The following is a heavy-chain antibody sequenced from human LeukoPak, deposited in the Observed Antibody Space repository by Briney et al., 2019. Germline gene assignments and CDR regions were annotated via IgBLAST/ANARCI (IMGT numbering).Heavy chain of an antibody. CDR1: GFTFSSYA. Sequence: GGSLRLSCAATGFTFSSYAMGWARQAPGKGLEWVSAISGSGGSTYYADSVKGRFTISRDNSKNTLYLQMNSLRAEDTAVYYCAKDTREGRLWPIWGQGTMVTVSS. J-gene: IGHJ3*02. D-gene: IGHD4/OR15-4a*01. CDR3: AKDTREGRLWPI. CDR2: ISGSGGST. V-gene: IGHV3-23*01.